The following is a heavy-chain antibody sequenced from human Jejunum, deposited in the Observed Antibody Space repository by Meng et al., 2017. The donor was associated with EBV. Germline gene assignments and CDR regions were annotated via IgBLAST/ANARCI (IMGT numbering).Heavy chain of an antibody. CDR3: ARYGSGSSALDP. J-gene: IGHJ5*02. Sequence: QRQLVQYGTEVKKSGASVKVSCKASGYTFTMYGISWVRQAPGQGLEWMGWISASNGDTNYAQKFQGRFTMYTETSTNTAYMELGSLRSDDTAVYYCARYGSGSSALDPWGQGTLVTVSS. D-gene: IGHD3-10*01. V-gene: IGHV1-18*04. CDR2: ISASNGDT. CDR1: GYTFTMYG.